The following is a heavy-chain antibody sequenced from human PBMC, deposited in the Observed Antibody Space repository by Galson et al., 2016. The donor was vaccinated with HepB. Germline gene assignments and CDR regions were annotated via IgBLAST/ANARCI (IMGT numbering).Heavy chain of an antibody. CDR3: ARDGVRDYDSSGYYHYWYFDL. CDR1: GFDFRSYA. J-gene: IGHJ2*01. D-gene: IGHD3-22*01. Sequence: SLRLSCAASGFDFRSYAMNWVRQAPGKGLEWVAFMWYDGSKKNYADSVKGRFTISRDNSKNKLYLQMNSLRAEDTAVYYCARDGVRDYDSSGYYHYWYFDLWGRGTLVTVSS. CDR2: MWYDGSKK. V-gene: IGHV3-33*01.